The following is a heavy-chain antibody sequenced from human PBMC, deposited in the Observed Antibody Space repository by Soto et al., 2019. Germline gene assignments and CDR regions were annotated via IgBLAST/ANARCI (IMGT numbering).Heavy chain of an antibody. CDR3: GRVVTDFWSGHEGMDV. Sequence: SETLSLTCTVSGGSISNGGYYWTWIRQHPGKGLEWIGYIYYSGSTYYNPSLKSRVTISVDTSKNQFSLKLTSVTAADTAVYSWGRVVTDFWSGHEGMDVWGQGTTVTVSS. J-gene: IGHJ6*02. V-gene: IGHV4-31*03. CDR2: IYYSGST. CDR1: GGSISNGGYY. D-gene: IGHD3-3*01.